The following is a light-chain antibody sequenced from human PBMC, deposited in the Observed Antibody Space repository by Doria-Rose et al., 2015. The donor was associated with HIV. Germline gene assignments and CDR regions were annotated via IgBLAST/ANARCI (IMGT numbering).Light chain of an antibody. Sequence: EIVMTQSPGTLSLSPGEGANLSCRASQSFSSTYLAWYQQKPGQAPSLLTYDGSTRATGIPDRFSASGSGTDFTLTINRLEPEDFALYYCHQYGTSWTFGQGTKVEI. CDR1: QSFSSTY. V-gene: IGKV3-20*01. J-gene: IGKJ1*01. CDR3: HQYGTSWT. CDR2: DGS.